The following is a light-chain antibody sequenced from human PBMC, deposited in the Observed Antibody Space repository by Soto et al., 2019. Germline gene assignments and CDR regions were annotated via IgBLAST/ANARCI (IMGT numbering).Light chain of an antibody. CDR1: QSVSSTY. J-gene: IGKJ2*01. CDR3: KLFGSSPRYT. Sequence: EIVLTQSPGTLSLSPGERATLSCRASQSVSSTYLAWDQQKPGQAPSLLIYDASSRAKGIPDRFSGSGSGTDFTLTSSRLDPEDFAVYYCKLFGSSPRYTLGQGTNLEIK. V-gene: IGKV3-20*01. CDR2: DAS.